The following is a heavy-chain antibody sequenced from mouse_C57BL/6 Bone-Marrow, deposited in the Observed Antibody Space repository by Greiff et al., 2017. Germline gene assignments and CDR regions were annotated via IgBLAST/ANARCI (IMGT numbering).Heavy chain of an antibody. V-gene: IGHV1-19*01. CDR1: GYTFTDYY. CDR2: INPYNGGT. CDR3: ARGGDY. J-gene: IGHJ2*01. Sequence: EVQVVESGPVLVKPGASVKMSCKASGYTFTDYYMNWVKQSHGKSLEWIGVINPYNGGTSYNQKFKGKATLTVDKSSSTAYMELNSLTSEDSAVYYCARGGDYWGQGTTLTVSS.